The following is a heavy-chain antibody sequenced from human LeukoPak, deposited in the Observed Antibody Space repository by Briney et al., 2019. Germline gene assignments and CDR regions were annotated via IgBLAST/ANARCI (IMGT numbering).Heavy chain of an antibody. D-gene: IGHD1-26*01. CDR2: ISSSSSYI. J-gene: IGHJ4*02. CDR3: ARDFCGSYYFARDY. Sequence: GGSLRLSCAASGFAFSSYSMNWVRQAPGKGLEWVSSISSSSSYIYYADSVKGRFTISRDNAKNSLYLQMNSLRAEDTAVYYCARDFCGSYYFARDYWGQGTLVTVPS. CDR1: GFAFSSYS. V-gene: IGHV3-21*01.